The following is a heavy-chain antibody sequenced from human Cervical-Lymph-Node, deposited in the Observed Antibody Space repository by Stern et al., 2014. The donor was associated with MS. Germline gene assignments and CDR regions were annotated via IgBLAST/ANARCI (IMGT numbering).Heavy chain of an antibody. V-gene: IGHV3-30*01. D-gene: IGHD2/OR15-2a*01. J-gene: IGHJ6*02. CDR3: ARILPYGFHYYYYGLDV. CDR2: ISYDGTTT. Sequence: QVQLVESGGGVVQPGRSLRLSCAASGFTFSGYAVHWVRQAPGKGPEWVARISYDGTTTSYADAVEGRFTISRDNSKNTLYLQMNSLRTEDTAVYYCARILPYGFHYYYYGLDVWGQGTTVTVSS. CDR1: GFTFSGYA.